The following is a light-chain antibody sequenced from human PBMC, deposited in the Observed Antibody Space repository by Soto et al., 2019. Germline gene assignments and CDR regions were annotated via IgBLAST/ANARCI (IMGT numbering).Light chain of an antibody. V-gene: IGKV1-5*03. Sequence: DIQMTQSPSTLSASVGDRVTITCRASQSISNWLAWYQHKPGKAPKLLIYKASNLESGVPSRFSGSGTGTEFTLTINTLQPEDFASYYCLQYKGPSWTFGQETKVEIK. CDR2: KAS. J-gene: IGKJ1*01. CDR3: LQYKGPSWT. CDR1: QSISNW.